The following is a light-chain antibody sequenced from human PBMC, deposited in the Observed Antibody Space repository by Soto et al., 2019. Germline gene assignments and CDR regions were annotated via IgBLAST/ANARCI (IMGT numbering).Light chain of an antibody. V-gene: IGKV1-5*01. CDR2: DAT. CDR3: QKYNSAPRT. CDR1: QMIARW. J-gene: IGKJ1*01. Sequence: IQMTQSPSTLSASVGDTVTLTCRSSQMIARWLAWYQQKPGTAPRLIIYDATSLQSGVPSRFSGSGSGTDFTLTISSLQPEDVATYYCQKYNSAPRTFGQGTKVEIK.